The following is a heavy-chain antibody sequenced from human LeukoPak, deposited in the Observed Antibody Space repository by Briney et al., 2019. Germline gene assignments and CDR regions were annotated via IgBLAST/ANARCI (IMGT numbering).Heavy chain of an antibody. D-gene: IGHD2-15*01. Sequence: SVKVSCKSSGYRFSDYYMHWLRQPPGQGLEWIGWVNSITGGTHYAQKFEGRVTMTRDTSISTAYMEPSRLKSDDTAVYYCARGYCGGGSCYHFDSWGQGTLVTVSS. J-gene: IGHJ4*02. CDR1: GYRFSDYY. V-gene: IGHV1-2*02. CDR2: VNSITGGT. CDR3: ARGYCGGGSCYHFDS.